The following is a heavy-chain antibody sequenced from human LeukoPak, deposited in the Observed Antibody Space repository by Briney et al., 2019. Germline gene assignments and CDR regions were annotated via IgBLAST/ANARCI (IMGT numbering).Heavy chain of an antibody. CDR2: ISYDGSNK. CDR1: GFTFSGYG. CDR3: ARGARGSGWRGFDY. Sequence: PGGSLRLSCAASGFTFSGYGMHWVRQAPGKGLEWVALISYDGSNKYSADSVKGRFTISRDNSKNTLYLQMNSLRAEDTAVYYCARGARGSGWRGFDYWGQGTLVTVSS. V-gene: IGHV3-30*19. D-gene: IGHD6-19*01. J-gene: IGHJ4*02.